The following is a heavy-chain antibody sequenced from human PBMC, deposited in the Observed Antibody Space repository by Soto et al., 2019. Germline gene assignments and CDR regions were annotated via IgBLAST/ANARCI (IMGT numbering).Heavy chain of an antibody. Sequence: QVQLQESGPGLVKPSGTLSLTCAVSSGSISSSNWWSWVRQPPGKGLEWIGESYHSGSTNYNPSLQSRVTIAVDKSKNQFSLKLSSVTAADTAVYYCARGGSDFWSGYGEGASRGFDYWGQGTLVTVSS. V-gene: IGHV4-4*02. CDR1: SGSISSSNW. CDR3: ARGGSDFWSGYGEGASRGFDY. CDR2: SYHSGST. J-gene: IGHJ4*02. D-gene: IGHD3-3*01.